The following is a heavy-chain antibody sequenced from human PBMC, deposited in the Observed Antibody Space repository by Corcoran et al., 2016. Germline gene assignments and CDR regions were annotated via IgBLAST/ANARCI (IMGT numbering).Heavy chain of an antibody. CDR3: ALYCSGGSCYGNWFDP. CDR1: GGSFSGYY. Sequence: QVQLQQWGAGLLKPSETLSLTCAVYGGSFSGYYWSWIRQPPGKGLEWIGEINHSGSTNYNPSLKSRVTISVDTSKNQFFLTLSYVTAADTAVYYCALYCSGGSCYGNWFDPWGQGTLVTVSS. V-gene: IGHV4-34*01. D-gene: IGHD2-15*01. J-gene: IGHJ5*02. CDR2: INHSGST.